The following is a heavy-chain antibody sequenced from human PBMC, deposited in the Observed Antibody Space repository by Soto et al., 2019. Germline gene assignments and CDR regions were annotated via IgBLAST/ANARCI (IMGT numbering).Heavy chain of an antibody. Sequence: EVQLLESGGGLVQPGGSLRLSCAASGFTFSSYAMSWVRQAPGKGLEWVSAISGSGSSTYYADSVKGRFTISRDNSKNTLYLQRNSLRAEDTAVYYCAKGGSSWYPEYYFDHWGQGTLVTVSS. CDR1: GFTFSSYA. V-gene: IGHV3-23*01. D-gene: IGHD6-13*01. J-gene: IGHJ4*02. CDR3: AKGGSSWYPEYYFDH. CDR2: ISGSGSST.